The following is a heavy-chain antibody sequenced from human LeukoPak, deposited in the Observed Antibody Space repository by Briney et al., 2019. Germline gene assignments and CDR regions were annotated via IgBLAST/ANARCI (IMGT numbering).Heavy chain of an antibody. J-gene: IGHJ4*02. D-gene: IGHD3-3*01. V-gene: IGHV1-8*01. Sequence: ASVKVSCKASGYTFTSYDINWVRQATGQGLEWMGWMNPNSGNTGYAQKFQGRVTMTRDTSISTAYMELSRLRSDDTAVYYCARDLEYYDFWSGYYPIDYWGQGTLVTVSS. CDR2: MNPNSGNT. CDR1: GYTFTSYD. CDR3: ARDLEYYDFWSGYYPIDY.